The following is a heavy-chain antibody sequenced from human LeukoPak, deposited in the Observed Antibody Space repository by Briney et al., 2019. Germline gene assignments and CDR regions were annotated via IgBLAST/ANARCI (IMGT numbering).Heavy chain of an antibody. Sequence: GGSLRLSCAASGFSLSNYAMSWVRQAPGKGLQWVSLIIASSGATFYADSVKGRFTISRDNSKNTLYMQMNSLRAEDTALYYCAKGGYDYVEMGYFDYWGRGTLVTVSS. J-gene: IGHJ4*02. D-gene: IGHD5-12*01. CDR1: GFSLSNYA. V-gene: IGHV3-23*01. CDR2: IIASSGAT. CDR3: AKGGYDYVEMGYFDY.